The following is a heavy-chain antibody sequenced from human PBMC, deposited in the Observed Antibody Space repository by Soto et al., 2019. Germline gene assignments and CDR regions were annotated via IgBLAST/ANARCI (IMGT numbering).Heavy chain of an antibody. J-gene: IGHJ6*02. V-gene: IGHV4-30-4*01. D-gene: IGHD2-2*01. CDR3: ARGYLVVPAAIGYYYYGMDV. CDR2: IYYSGNT. Sequence: SETLSLTCSVSGGSISSGYYYWSWIRQPPGKGLEWIGNIYYSGNTYYNPSLKSRVTISVDTSKNQFSLKLSSVTAADTAVYYCARGYLVVPAAIGYYYYGMDVWGQGTTVTVSS. CDR1: GGSISSGYYY.